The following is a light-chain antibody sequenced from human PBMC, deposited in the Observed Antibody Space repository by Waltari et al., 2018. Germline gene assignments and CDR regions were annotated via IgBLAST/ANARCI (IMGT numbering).Light chain of an antibody. CDR1: QSLVHGDGNTF. V-gene: IGKV2-30*02. J-gene: IGKJ1*01. CDR3: MQGSFWPWT. Sequence: VLTQSPVSLSVTLGQPASISCKSSQSLVHGDGNTFLSWFLQGPGQSPRRLIYKVSIRDSGVPDRFSGSGSDSDFTLTISRLEAEDVGVYFYMQGSFWPWTFGQGTKVEIK. CDR2: KVS.